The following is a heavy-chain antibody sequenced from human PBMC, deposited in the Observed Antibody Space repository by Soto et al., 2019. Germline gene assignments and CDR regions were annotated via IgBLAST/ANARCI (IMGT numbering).Heavy chain of an antibody. CDR1: GYSFTSYW. D-gene: IGHD6-13*01. V-gene: IGHV5-10-1*01. Sequence: PCESLKISGQGSGYSFTSYWTSWVRQMPGKGLEWMGRIDPSDSYTNYSPSFQGHVTISADKSISTAYLQWSSLKASDTAMYYCARPASSSWSRSDYGMDVWGQGTTVPVSS. J-gene: IGHJ6*02. CDR3: ARPASSSWSRSDYGMDV. CDR2: IDPSDSYT.